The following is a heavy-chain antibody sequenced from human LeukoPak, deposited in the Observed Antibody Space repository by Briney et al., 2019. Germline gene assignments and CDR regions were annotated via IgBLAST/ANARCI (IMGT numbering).Heavy chain of an antibody. CDR1: GGSISSSSYY. CDR2: IYYSGST. V-gene: IGHV4-39*01. Sequence: PSETLSLTCTVSGGSISSSSYYWGWIRQPPGKGLEWIGSIYYSGSTYYNPSLKSRATISVDTSKSQFSLKLSSVTAADTAVYYCARQRVPAAIGGFDPWGQGTLVTVSS. CDR3: ARQRVPAAIGGFDP. J-gene: IGHJ5*02. D-gene: IGHD2-2*02.